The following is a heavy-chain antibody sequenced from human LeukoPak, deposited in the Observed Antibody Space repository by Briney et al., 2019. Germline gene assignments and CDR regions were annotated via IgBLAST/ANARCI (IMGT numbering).Heavy chain of an antibody. J-gene: IGHJ3*02. V-gene: IGHV4-4*02. CDR3: ATYGDYIVDAFDI. Sequence: SGTLSLTCAVSGDSISSGDWWSWVRQPPGKGLEWIGEIYHTGSTNYNPSLKSRVTMSVDKSKNQFSLKLNSVTAADTAVYYCATYGDYIVDAFDIWGQGTTVTVSS. CDR1: GDSISSGDW. CDR2: IYHTGST. D-gene: IGHD4-17*01.